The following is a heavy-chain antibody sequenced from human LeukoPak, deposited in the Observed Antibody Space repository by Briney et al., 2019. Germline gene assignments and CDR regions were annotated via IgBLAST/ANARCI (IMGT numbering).Heavy chain of an antibody. V-gene: IGHV5-51*01. D-gene: IGHD3-10*01. J-gene: IGHJ4*02. CDR2: IYPGDSDT. CDR3: ARHYYASGSYYNDY. CDR1: GYHFTNYH. Sequence: GASLQISCKASGYHFTNYHIAWVRQLSGKGLEWMGIIYPGDSDTRYSPSFQGQVTISADKSISTAYLQWSSLKASDTAMYYCARHYYASGSYYNDYWGQGTLVTVSS.